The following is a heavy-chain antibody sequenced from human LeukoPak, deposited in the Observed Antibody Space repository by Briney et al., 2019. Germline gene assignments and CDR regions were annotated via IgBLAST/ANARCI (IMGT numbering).Heavy chain of an antibody. CDR3: AKDLVRDRWFGES. CDR2: ISSDGTNK. V-gene: IGHV3-30*18. Sequence: GGSLRLSCAASGFTFSNYVIHWVRQAPGKGLEWVALISSDGTNKYYADSVKGRFTISRDNAKNSLYLQMNSLTVEDTAVYYCAKDLVRDRWFGESWGQGTLVTVSS. CDR1: GFTFSNYV. J-gene: IGHJ5*02. D-gene: IGHD3-10*01.